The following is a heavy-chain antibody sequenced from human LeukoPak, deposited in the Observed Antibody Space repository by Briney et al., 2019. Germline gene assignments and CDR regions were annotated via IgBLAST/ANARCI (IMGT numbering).Heavy chain of an antibody. Sequence: PGGSLRLSCAASGFIFRSYGMHWVRQAPGKGLEWVAFLRYDGSNKDYADSVKGRFSISRDNSNNTVDLEMNSLSAEDTAVYYCVRDVLFAVGDTFDIWGQGTMVTVS. CDR2: LRYDGSNK. V-gene: IGHV3-30*02. CDR1: GFIFRSYG. J-gene: IGHJ3*02. D-gene: IGHD3-10*02. CDR3: VRDVLFAVGDTFDI.